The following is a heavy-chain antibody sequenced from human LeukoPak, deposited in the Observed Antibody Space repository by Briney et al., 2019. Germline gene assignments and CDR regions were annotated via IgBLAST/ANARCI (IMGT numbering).Heavy chain of an antibody. CDR2: IIPILGIA. CDR3: AECSSTSCYTGGGFDY. D-gene: IGHD2-2*02. Sequence: SVKVSCKASGGTFSSYTISWVRQAPGQGLEWMGRIIPILGIANYAQKFQGRVTITADKSTSTAYMELSSLRSEDTAVYYCAECSSTSCYTGGGFDYWGQGTPVTVSS. V-gene: IGHV1-69*02. CDR1: GGTFSSYT. J-gene: IGHJ4*02.